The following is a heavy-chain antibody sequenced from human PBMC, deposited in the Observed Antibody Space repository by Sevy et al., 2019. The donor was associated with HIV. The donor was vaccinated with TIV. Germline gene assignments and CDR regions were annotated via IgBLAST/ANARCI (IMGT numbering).Heavy chain of an antibody. CDR1: GYSISSGYY. D-gene: IGHD5-12*01. CDR2: IYHSGST. J-gene: IGHJ6*02. Sequence: SETLSLTCTVSGYSISSGYYWGWIRQPPGKRLEWIGSIYHSGSTYYNPSLKSRVTISVDTSKNQFSLKLSSVTAADTAVYYCARNRATGGYYYYYGMDVWGQGTTVTVSS. V-gene: IGHV4-38-2*02. CDR3: ARNRATGGYYYYYGMDV.